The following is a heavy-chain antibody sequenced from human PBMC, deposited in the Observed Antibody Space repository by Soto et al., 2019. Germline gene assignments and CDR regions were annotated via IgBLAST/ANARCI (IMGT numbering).Heavy chain of an antibody. Sequence: QITLKESGPTLVKPTQTLTLTCTFSGFSLTTLGVGFGWIRQPPGKALECLALIYWDDDKRYSPSLQSRLSITKNTAKHQVVLTMTNVDPVDKATYYCAHIQHYSQYDWFDPWGQGTLVSVSS. J-gene: IGHJ5*02. CDR1: GFSLTTLGVG. V-gene: IGHV2-5*02. D-gene: IGHD3-3*02. CDR3: AHIQHYSQYDWFDP. CDR2: IYWDDDK.